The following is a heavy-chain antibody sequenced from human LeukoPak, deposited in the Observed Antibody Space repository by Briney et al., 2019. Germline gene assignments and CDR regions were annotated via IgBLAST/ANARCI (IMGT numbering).Heavy chain of an antibody. CDR2: ISGSGGST. CDR3: AKEDYYDSRVDY. J-gene: IGHJ4*02. CDR1: GFAFSSDA. Sequence: PGGSLRLSSAASGFAFSSDAMSRGRRSPRKGGEGGSAISGSGGSTYYTDSLKGRFTISRDNSKNTLYLQMNSLRAEDTAVYYCAKEDYYDSRVDYWGQGTLVTVSS. D-gene: IGHD3-22*01. V-gene: IGHV3-23*01.